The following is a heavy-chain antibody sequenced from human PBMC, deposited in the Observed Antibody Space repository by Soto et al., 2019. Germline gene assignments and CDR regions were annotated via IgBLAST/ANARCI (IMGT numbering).Heavy chain of an antibody. D-gene: IGHD3-9*01. V-gene: IGHV3-30*18. Sequence: QVQLVESGGGVGQPGRSLRLSCAASGFTFSSYGMHWVRQAPGKGLEWVAVISYDGSNKYYADSVKGRFTISRDNSKNTMYLQMNGLRAEDTAVYYCAKEGYYDILTGYVIPPDYWGQGTLVTVSS. J-gene: IGHJ4*02. CDR1: GFTFSSYG. CDR2: ISYDGSNK. CDR3: AKEGYYDILTGYVIPPDY.